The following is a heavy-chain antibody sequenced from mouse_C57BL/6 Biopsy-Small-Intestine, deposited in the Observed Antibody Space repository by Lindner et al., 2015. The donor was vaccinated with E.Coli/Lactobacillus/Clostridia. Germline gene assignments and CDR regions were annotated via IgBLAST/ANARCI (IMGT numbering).Heavy chain of an antibody. Sequence: SVKVSCKASGGTFSAYAVSWVRQAPGQGLEWMGRTIPVVGKSNYAQKFQGRATITADRSTSTVYMELRSLTSEDTGVYYCARDWSGTSSPDAFDIWGQGTTVTVSS. CDR1: GGTFSAYA. CDR3: ARDWSGTSSPDAFDI. D-gene: IGHD1-3*01. V-gene: IGHV1-77*01. J-gene: IGHJ1*01. CDR2: TIPVVGKS.